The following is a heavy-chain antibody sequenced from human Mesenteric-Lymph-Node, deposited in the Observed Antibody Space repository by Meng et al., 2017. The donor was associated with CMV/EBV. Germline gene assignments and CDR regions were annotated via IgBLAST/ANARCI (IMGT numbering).Heavy chain of an antibody. Sequence: SQTLSLTCAVYGDSLSGYYWSWIRQSPGKGLEWIGEITHSGRTNYNPSLKSRVTISIDTSKNQFSLKLSSLNAADTAVYYCAPYYSGSGPFPSDPWGQGTLVTVSS. CDR1: GDSLSGYY. V-gene: IGHV4-34*01. CDR2: ITHSGRT. CDR3: APYYSGSGPFPSDP. D-gene: IGHD3-10*01. J-gene: IGHJ5*02.